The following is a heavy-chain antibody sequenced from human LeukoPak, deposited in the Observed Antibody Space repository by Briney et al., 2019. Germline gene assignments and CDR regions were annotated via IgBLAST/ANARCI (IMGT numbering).Heavy chain of an antibody. CDR2: IYGDGST. V-gene: IGHV3-66*01. Sequence: PGGSLRLSCAASGLTVNSNYMTWVRQPPGMGLEWVSLIYGDGSTNYADSVKGRFTISRDNSQNTLYLQMKSLRAEDTALYFCASSYFDVLTGHKGDAFDIWGQGTMVTIPS. CDR3: ASSYFDVLTGHKGDAFDI. CDR1: GLTVNSNY. D-gene: IGHD3-9*01. J-gene: IGHJ3*02.